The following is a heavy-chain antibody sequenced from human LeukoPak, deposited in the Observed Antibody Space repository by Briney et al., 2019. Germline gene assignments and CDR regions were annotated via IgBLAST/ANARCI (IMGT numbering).Heavy chain of an antibody. Sequence: SETLSLTCTVSGGSISSGDYYWSWIRQPPGKGLEWIGEINHSGSTNYNPSLKSRLTISVDTSKNHFSLILSSVTAADTAVYYCARHGYGSSGNWFDPWGQGTLVTVSS. D-gene: IGHD6-13*01. CDR1: GGSISSGDYY. J-gene: IGHJ5*02. V-gene: IGHV4-39*01. CDR3: ARHGYGSSGNWFDP. CDR2: INHSGST.